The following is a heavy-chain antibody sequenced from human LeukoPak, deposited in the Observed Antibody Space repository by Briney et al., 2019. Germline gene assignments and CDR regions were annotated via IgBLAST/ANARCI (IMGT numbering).Heavy chain of an antibody. Sequence: SETLSLTCSVSGGSITGYYWSWIRQPPGKGLEWIGYIYHSGSTYYNPSLKSRVTISVDRSKNQFSLKLSSVTAADTAVYYCARDKGWGIVGATYAFDIWGQGTMVTVSS. D-gene: IGHD1-26*01. V-gene: IGHV4-59*12. CDR1: GGSITGYY. CDR3: ARDKGWGIVGATYAFDI. J-gene: IGHJ3*02. CDR2: IYHSGST.